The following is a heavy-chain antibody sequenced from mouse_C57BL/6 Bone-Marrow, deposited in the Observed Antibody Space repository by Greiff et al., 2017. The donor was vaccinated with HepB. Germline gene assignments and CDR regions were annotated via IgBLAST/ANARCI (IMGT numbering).Heavy chain of an antibody. V-gene: IGHV1-81*01. D-gene: IGHD2-2*01. CDR3: ARVDGYDRGY. J-gene: IGHJ2*01. Sequence: VKLVESGAELARPGASVKLSCKASGYTFPRYGISWVKQRTGQGLEWIGEIYPRSGNTYYNEKFKGKATLTADKSSSTAYMELRSLTSEDSAVYFCARVDGYDRGYWGQGTTLTVSS. CDR1: GYTFPRYG. CDR2: IYPRSGNT.